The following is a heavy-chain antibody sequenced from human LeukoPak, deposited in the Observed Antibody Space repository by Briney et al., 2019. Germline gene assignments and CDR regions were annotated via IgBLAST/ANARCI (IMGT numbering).Heavy chain of an antibody. J-gene: IGHJ4*02. CDR3: ARDQAESGWCYFDY. Sequence: GASVKVSCTASGYTFTGYYMHWVRRAPGQGLEWMGWINPNSGGTNYAQKFQGRVTMTRDTSISTAYMELSRLRSDDTAVYYCARDQAESGWCYFDYWGQGTLVTVSS. CDR1: GYTFTGYY. V-gene: IGHV1-2*02. CDR2: INPNSGGT. D-gene: IGHD6-19*01.